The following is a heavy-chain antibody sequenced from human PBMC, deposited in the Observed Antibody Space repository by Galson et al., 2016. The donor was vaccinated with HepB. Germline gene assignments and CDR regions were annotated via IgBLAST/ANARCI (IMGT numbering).Heavy chain of an antibody. CDR3: ARGNVVLPAGVAYYYYGMDV. Sequence: SVKVSCKASGGTFSSYPISWVRQAPGQGLEWVGGIIPTFGTATYAQKFQGRVTITADESTSTTYMQLSSLRSDDTAVYYCARGNVVLPAGVAYYYYGMDVWGQGTTVTVSS. CDR2: IIPTFGTA. J-gene: IGHJ6*02. CDR1: GGTFSSYP. D-gene: IGHD2-2*01. V-gene: IGHV1-69*13.